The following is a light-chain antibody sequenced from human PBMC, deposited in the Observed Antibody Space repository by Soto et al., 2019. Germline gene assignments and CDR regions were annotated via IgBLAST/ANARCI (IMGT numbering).Light chain of an antibody. CDR1: QNVLYSSNNKNY. Sequence: DIVMTQSPDSLAVSLGERATINCKSSQNVLYSSNNKNYLAWYQQKPRQPPKLLIYWASTWESGVPDRFSGSGSGTDFTLTISSLQAEDVAVYYCQQYYGSPFTFGPGTKVDIK. CDR2: WAS. J-gene: IGKJ3*01. V-gene: IGKV4-1*01. CDR3: QQYYGSPFT.